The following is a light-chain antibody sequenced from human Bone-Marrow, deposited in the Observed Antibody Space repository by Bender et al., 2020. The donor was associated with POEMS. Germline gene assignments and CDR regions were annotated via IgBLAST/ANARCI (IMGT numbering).Light chain of an antibody. V-gene: IGLV2-23*01. CDR3: CSDADNSVWV. CDR1: SSDVGSFNL. J-gene: IGLJ3*02. Sequence: QSALTQPASLSGSPGQSITISCTGTSSDVGSFNLVSWYQQHPGKAPKLMIYEGTERPSGVSNRFSGSKSGNTASLTISGLQSEDEADYYCCSDADNSVWVFGGGTKVTVL. CDR2: EGT.